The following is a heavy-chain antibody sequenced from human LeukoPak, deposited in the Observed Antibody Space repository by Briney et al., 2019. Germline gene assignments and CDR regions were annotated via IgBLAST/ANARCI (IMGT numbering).Heavy chain of an antibody. CDR3: ARGKPHHYSSGWYGSLYY. CDR1: GGSISSSSYY. CDR2: INHSGST. D-gene: IGHD6-19*01. J-gene: IGHJ4*02. Sequence: SETLSLTCTVSGGSISSSSYYWSWIRQPPGKGLEWIGEINHSGSTNYNPSLKSRVTISVDTSKNQFSLKLSSVTAADTAVYYCARGKPHHYSSGWYGSLYYWGQGTLVTVSS. V-gene: IGHV4-39*07.